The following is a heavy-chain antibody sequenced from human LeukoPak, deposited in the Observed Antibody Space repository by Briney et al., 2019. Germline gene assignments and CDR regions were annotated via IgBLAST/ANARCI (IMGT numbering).Heavy chain of an antibody. V-gene: IGHV1-69*13. D-gene: IGHD6-19*01. J-gene: IGHJ5*02. CDR3: ARDGTGVPYSGGWYNRFDP. CDR1: GGTFSSYA. CDR2: IIPIFGTA. Sequence: GASVKVSCKASGGTFSSYAISWVRQAPGQGLEWMGGIIPIFGTANYAQKFQGRVTITADESTSTAYMELGSLRSEDTAVYYCARDGTGVPYSGGWYNRFDPWGQGTLVTVSS.